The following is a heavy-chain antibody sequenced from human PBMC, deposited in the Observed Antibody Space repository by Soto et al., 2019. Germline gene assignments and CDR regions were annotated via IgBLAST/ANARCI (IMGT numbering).Heavy chain of an antibody. J-gene: IGHJ5*02. CDR1: GFTFSSYG. V-gene: IGHV3-33*01. CDR3: ARPAGGPALNWFDP. D-gene: IGHD3-16*01. CDR2: IWYDGSNK. Sequence: QVQLVESGGGVVQPGRSLRLSCAASGFTFSSYGMHWVRQAPGKGLEWVAVIWYDGSNKYYADSVKGRFTISRDNSKNTLYLQMNSLRAEDTAVYYCARPAGGPALNWFDPWGQGTLVTVSS.